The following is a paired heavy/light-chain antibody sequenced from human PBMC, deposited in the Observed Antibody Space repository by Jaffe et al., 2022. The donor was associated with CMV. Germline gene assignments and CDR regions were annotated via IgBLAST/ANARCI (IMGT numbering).Heavy chain of an antibody. D-gene: IGHD3-16*02. J-gene: IGHJ2*01. CDR2: INAGNGNT. Sequence: QVQLVQSGAEVKKPGASVKVSCKASGYTFTNYAMHWVRQAPGQRLEWMGWINAGNGNTKYSQKFQGRVTINRDTSASTAYMELSSLRSEDTAVYYCARVRPGGIFRAPDWYFDLWGRGTLVTVSS. V-gene: IGHV1-3*01. CDR3: ARVRPGGIFRAPDWYFDL. CDR1: GYTFTNYA.
Light chain of an antibody. CDR3: QQYGSSPPT. Sequence: EIVLTQSPGTLSLSPGERATLSCRASQSVSSNYLAWYQQKPGQAPRLLIYGASSRATGIPDRFSGSGSGTDFTLTISRLEPEDFAVYYCQQYGSSPPTFGQGTKLEIK. V-gene: IGKV3-20*01. J-gene: IGKJ2*01. CDR1: QSVSSNY. CDR2: GAS.